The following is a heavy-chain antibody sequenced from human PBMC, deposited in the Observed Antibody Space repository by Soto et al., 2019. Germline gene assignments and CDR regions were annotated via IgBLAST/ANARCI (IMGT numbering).Heavy chain of an antibody. J-gene: IGHJ5*02. CDR3: ARDLNSSGSNWFDP. CDR2: IYHSGST. D-gene: IGHD3-22*01. V-gene: IGHV4-30-2*01. Sequence: SETLSLTCTVSGGSISSGGYSWSWIRQPPGKGLEWIGYIYHSGSTYYNPSLKSRVTISVDRSKNQFSLKLSSVTAADTAVYYCARDLNSSGSNWFDPWGQGTLVTVSS. CDR1: GGSISSGGYS.